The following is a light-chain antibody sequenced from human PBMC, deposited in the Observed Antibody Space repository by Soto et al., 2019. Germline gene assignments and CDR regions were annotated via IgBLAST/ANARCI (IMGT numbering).Light chain of an antibody. CDR1: SSDIGGYNY. CDR3: SSYTSTTTLEVV. V-gene: IGLV2-14*01. J-gene: IGLJ2*01. CDR2: EVS. Sequence: QSALTQPASVSGSPGQSITISCTGTSSDIGGYNYVSWIQHHPGKAPKLLIYEVSNRPSGVSNRFSGSKSGNTASLTISGLQPEDEADYYCSSYTSTTTLEVVFGGGTKVTVL.